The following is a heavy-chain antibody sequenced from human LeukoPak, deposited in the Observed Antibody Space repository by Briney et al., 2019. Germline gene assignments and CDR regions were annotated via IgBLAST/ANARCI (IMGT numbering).Heavy chain of an antibody. CDR3: ARDVWHRYCSSSSCYWGWLDP. D-gene: IGHD2-2*01. V-gene: IGHV1-69*13. CDR2: IIPIFGTA. J-gene: IGHJ5*02. CDR1: GGTFRSYA. Sequence: AASVKVSCKASGGTFRSYAITWVRQAPGQGLEWMGGIIPIFGTANYARKFQDRVTITADESTSTAYMELSSLRSEDTAVYYCARDVWHRYCSSSSCYWGWLDPWGQGTLVTVSS.